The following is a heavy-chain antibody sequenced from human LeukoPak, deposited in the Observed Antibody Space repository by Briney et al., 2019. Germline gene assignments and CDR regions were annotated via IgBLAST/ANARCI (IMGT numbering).Heavy chain of an antibody. CDR3: AKVSSGLVRDFDY. CDR2: ISGSGGST. Sequence: KAGGSLRLSCAASGFTFSSYGMSWVRQAPGKGLEWVSAISGSGGSTYYADSVKGRFTISRDNSKNTLYLQINSLRAEDTAVYYCAKVSSGLVRDFDYWGQGTLVTVSS. D-gene: IGHD6-19*01. J-gene: IGHJ4*02. CDR1: GFTFSSYG. V-gene: IGHV3-23*01.